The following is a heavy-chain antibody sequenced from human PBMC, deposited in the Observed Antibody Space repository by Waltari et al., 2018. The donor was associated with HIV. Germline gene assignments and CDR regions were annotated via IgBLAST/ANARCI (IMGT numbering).Heavy chain of an antibody. CDR3: ARHRVWYTSSSLDY. Sequence: EVQVVDSGGGLVQPGGSLRLPCARSGFTFSAYWLSWFRQAPGKGLEWVASIKEDGDDKYYVDSVNARFTISRDNAENSLSLQMTALRAEDTAIYFCARHRVWYTSSSLDYWGQGTLVTVS. D-gene: IGHD6-13*01. CDR2: IKEDGDDK. V-gene: IGHV3-7*01. J-gene: IGHJ4*02. CDR1: GFTFSAYW.